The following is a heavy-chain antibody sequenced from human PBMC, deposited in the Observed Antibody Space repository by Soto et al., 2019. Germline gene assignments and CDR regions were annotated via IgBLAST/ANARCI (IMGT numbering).Heavy chain of an antibody. Sequence: SDTLSLTCTFSGGSISSGGYYWSWIRQHPGKGLEWIGYIYYSGSTYYNPSLKSRVTISVDTSKNQFSLKLSSVTAADTAVYYCATAPSIARPGSDAFDIWGQGTMVTVSS. D-gene: IGHD6-6*01. CDR1: GGSISSGGYY. V-gene: IGHV4-31*03. CDR3: ATAPSIARPGSDAFDI. J-gene: IGHJ3*02. CDR2: IYYSGST.